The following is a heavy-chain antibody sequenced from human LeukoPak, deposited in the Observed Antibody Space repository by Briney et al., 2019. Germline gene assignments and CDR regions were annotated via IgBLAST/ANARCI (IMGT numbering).Heavy chain of an antibody. V-gene: IGHV3-48*01. CDR3: ARDLGSRDAFDI. CDR1: GFTFSSYS. CDR2: IGSSSSTI. D-gene: IGHD7-27*01. Sequence: GGSLRLSCAASGFTFSSYSMNWVRQAPGKGLEWVSYIGSSSSTIYCADSVKGRFTISRDNAKNSLYLQMNSLRAEDTAVYYCARDLGSRDAFDIWGQGTMVTVSS. J-gene: IGHJ3*02.